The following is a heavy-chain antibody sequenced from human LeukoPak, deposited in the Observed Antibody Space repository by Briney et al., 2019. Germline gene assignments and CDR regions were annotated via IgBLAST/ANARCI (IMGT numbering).Heavy chain of an antibody. V-gene: IGHV3-21*04. CDR1: GFNLSLYT. CDR2: ISSSSRYI. D-gene: IGHD3-22*01. Sequence: PGVSRRLSCAASGFNLSLYTMVWVRQAPGKGLEWVSSISSSSRYIDSADSLKGRFTISRDNAKNSLYLQMNSLRAEDTAVYYCARDLYYDSSGYYSYWGQGTLVTVSS. CDR3: ARDLYYDSSGYYSY. J-gene: IGHJ4*02.